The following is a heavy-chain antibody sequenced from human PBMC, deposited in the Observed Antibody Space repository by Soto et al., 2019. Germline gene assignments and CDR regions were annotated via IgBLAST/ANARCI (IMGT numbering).Heavy chain of an antibody. V-gene: IGHV4-59*01. J-gene: IGHJ6*02. CDR3: ARGDDAFFYYGLDV. CDR1: GGSITSSY. Sequence: SETLSLTCTVSGGSITSSYWSWIRRPPGKGLEWIAYIYDTGISGYTPSTSYNPSLKSRVTMSVDTSKSQFSLKLTSVTAADTAVYYCARGDDAFFYYGLDVWGQGITVTVSS. CDR2: IYDTGISGYTPST. D-gene: IGHD1-1*01.